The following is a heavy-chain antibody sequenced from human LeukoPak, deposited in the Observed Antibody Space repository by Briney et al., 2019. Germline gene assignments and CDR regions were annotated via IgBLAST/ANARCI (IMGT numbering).Heavy chain of an antibody. CDR1: GYSFTSYW. V-gene: IGHV5-51*01. D-gene: IGHD2-2*01. CDR2: IYPGDSDT. CDR3: ARRFMRYCSSTSCSQNPFDY. Sequence: GESLKISCKGSGYSFTSYWIGWVRQMPGKGLEWMGIIYPGDSDTRYSPSFQGQVTISADKSISTAYLQWSSLKASDTAMYYCARRFMRYCSSTSCSQNPFDYWGQGTLVTVSS. J-gene: IGHJ4*02.